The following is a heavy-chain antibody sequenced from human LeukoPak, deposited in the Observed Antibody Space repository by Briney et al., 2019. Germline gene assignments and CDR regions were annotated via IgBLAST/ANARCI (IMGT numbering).Heavy chain of an antibody. D-gene: IGHD1-26*01. J-gene: IGHJ4*02. CDR3: ARLGFSNSGSYLAPSDY. CDR2: NYYNGGT. V-gene: IGHV4-59*08. CDR1: GGSISSYY. Sequence: PSETLSLTCTVSGGSISSYYWSWIRQPPGKGLEWIGYNYYNGGTNYNPSLKSRVTISVDTSKNQFSLKLSSVTAADTAVYYCARLGFSNSGSYLAPSDYWGQGTLVTASS.